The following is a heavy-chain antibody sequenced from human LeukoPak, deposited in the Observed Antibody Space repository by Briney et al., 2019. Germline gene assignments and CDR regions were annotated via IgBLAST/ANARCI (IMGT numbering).Heavy chain of an antibody. Sequence: SETLSLTCTVSRGSISSSNYYWGWIRQPPGRGLEWIGIIHYSGRTYYTPSLKSRVTMSVDTSKNQFSLKLSSVTAADMAVYYCARVPTVTFFDYWGQGTLVTVSS. CDR1: RGSISSSNYY. J-gene: IGHJ4*02. D-gene: IGHD4-17*01. CDR3: ARVPTVTFFDY. CDR2: IHYSGRT. V-gene: IGHV4-39*01.